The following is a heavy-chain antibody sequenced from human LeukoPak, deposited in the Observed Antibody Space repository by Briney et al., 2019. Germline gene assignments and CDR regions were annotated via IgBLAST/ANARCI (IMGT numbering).Heavy chain of an antibody. J-gene: IGHJ4*02. CDR2: ISYDGSNE. CDR1: GFTFSSYV. Sequence: GGSLRLSCAASGFTFSSYVMHWVRQAPGKGLEWVAIISYDGSNEYYADSVKGRFTISRDYSKNTLFLQMNFLRAEDTAVYYCAREDSTLDYWGQGTLVTVSS. D-gene: IGHD6-13*01. V-gene: IGHV3-30*14. CDR3: AREDSTLDY.